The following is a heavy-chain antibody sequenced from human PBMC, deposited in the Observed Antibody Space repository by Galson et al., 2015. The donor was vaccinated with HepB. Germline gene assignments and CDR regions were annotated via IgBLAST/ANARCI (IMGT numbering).Heavy chain of an antibody. V-gene: IGHV3-7*03. CDR2: IKQDGSEK. J-gene: IGHJ4*02. D-gene: IGHD6-13*01. Sequence: SLRLSCAASGFTFSSYWMSWVRQAPGKGLEWVANIKQDGSEKYYVDSVKGRFTISRDNAKNSLYLQMNSLRAEDTAVYYCAREEEQQLADVYYFDYWGQGTLVTVSS. CDR1: GFTFSSYW. CDR3: AREEEQQLADVYYFDY.